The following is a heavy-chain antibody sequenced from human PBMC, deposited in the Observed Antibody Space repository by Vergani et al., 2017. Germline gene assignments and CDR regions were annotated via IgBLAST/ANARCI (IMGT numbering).Heavy chain of an antibody. Sequence: EVQLVESGGGVVRPGGSLRLSCTASGFTFDDHGMSWVRQSPGKGLEWVSSLNKNNYYIYYADSVKGRFTISRDNAKNSLFLQMSSLKVEDTGVYYCAREMSNEGFDYWGQGTRVTVS. CDR1: GFTFDDHG. D-gene: IGHD4-11*01. CDR2: LNKNNYYI. J-gene: IGHJ4*02. V-gene: IGHV3-20*04. CDR3: AREMSNEGFDY.